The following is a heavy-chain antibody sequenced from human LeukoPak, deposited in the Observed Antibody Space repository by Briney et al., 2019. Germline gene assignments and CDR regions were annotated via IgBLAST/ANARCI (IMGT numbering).Heavy chain of an antibody. CDR1: GFTFSIYW. CDR3: ARDFYDGFALDY. V-gene: IGHV3-48*04. Sequence: PGGSLRLSCAATGFTFSIYWMSWVRQAPGKGLEWVSYISSSGSTIYYADSVKGRFTISRDNAKNSLYLQMNSLRAEDTGVYYCARDFYDGFALDYWGQGTLVTVSS. D-gene: IGHD2/OR15-2a*01. J-gene: IGHJ4*02. CDR2: ISSSGSTI.